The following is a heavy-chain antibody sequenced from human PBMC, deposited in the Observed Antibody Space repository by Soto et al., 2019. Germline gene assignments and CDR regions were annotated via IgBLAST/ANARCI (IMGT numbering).Heavy chain of an antibody. V-gene: IGHV1-18*01. J-gene: IGHJ4*02. D-gene: IGHD3-10*01. CDR2: ISPYNGNT. CDR3: TRGWFVECVYYFDY. Sequence: QVQLVQSGAEVKKPGASVKVSCKTSGYTFTTYGISWVRQAPGQGLEWMGWISPYNGNTKYAQKLQGRVTMTADTSTSTAYMDLRSLTSDDTAVYYCTRGWFVECVYYFDYGGQGTLVTVSS. CDR1: GYTFTTYG.